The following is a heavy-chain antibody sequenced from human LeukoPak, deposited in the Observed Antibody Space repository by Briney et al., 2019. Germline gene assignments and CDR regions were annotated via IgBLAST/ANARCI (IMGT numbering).Heavy chain of an antibody. CDR2: ISNDGNNK. CDR3: ARLPGYCSSNSCYKMTIPFDY. V-gene: IGHV3-30-3*01. Sequence: GGSLRLSCSASGFTFSSYSMHWVRQAPGKGLEWVAVISNDGNNKYDADSVKGRFTISRDNSKNTLYLQMNSLRAEDTAVYYCARLPGYCSSNSCYKMTIPFDYWGQGTLVTVSS. D-gene: IGHD2-2*02. J-gene: IGHJ4*02. CDR1: GFTFSSYS.